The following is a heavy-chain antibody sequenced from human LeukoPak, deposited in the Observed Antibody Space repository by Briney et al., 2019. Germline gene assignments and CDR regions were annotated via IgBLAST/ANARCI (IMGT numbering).Heavy chain of an antibody. CDR1: GFTFSRYE. V-gene: IGHV3-48*03. CDR3: ARVVGYGVYFDY. D-gene: IGHD5-18*01. J-gene: IGHJ4*02. Sequence: GGSLRLSCAASGFTFSRYEMNWVRQAPGKGLEWVSYISNSGSTKYYADSVKGRFAISRDNAKNSLYLQMNSLGAEDTAVYCCARVVGYGVYFDYWGQGTLVAVSS. CDR2: ISNSGSTK.